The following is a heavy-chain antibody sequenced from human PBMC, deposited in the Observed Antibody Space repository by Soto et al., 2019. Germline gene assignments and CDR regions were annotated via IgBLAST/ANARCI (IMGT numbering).Heavy chain of an antibody. D-gene: IGHD2-2*02. CDR1: GYTFTSYA. CDR3: ASSFTVPAAIGY. CDR2: INAGSGNT. V-gene: IGHV1-3*01. Sequence: ASVKVSCKASGYTFTSYAMHWVRQAPGQRLEWRGWINAGSGNTKYSQKFQGRVTITRDTSASTAYMELSSLRSEDTAVYYCASSFTVPAAIGYGGQGTLVTVSS. J-gene: IGHJ4*02.